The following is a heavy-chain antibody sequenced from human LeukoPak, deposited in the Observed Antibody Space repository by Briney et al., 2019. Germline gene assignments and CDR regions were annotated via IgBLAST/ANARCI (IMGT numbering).Heavy chain of an antibody. Sequence: GESLKISCKGSGYSFTSYWIGWVRQMPGKGLEWMGIIYPGDSDTRYSPSFQGQVTISADKSISTAYLQWSSLEASDTAMYYCARFGFGRVSNPNHWTDYWGQGTLVTVSS. CDR3: ARFGFGRVSNPNHWTDY. J-gene: IGHJ4*02. CDR1: GYSFTSYW. D-gene: IGHD3-10*01. CDR2: IYPGDSDT. V-gene: IGHV5-51*01.